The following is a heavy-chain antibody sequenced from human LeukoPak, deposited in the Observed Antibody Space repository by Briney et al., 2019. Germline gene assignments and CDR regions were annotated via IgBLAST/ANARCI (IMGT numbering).Heavy chain of an antibody. V-gene: IGHV3-7*01. CDR1: GFTLSNDW. Sequence: HPGGSLRLSCAAYGFTLSNDWMCWVRQAPGKGLEWVANINQDESKKYYADSVKGRFTISRDNAKNSLYLQMSSLTAEDTAIYYCARDHAYRADYWGQGTLVTVSS. CDR3: ARDHAYRADY. CDR2: INQDESKK. D-gene: IGHD2-2*01. J-gene: IGHJ4*02.